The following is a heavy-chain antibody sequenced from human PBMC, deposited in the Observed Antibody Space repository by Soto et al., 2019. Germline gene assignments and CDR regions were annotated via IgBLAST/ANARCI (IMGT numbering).Heavy chain of an antibody. Sequence: PGGSLRLSCAASGFVFSSSAMHWVRQAPGKGLEWVAVISYEGIHTYYADSMRGRFTISRDNSKNTLYLQINSLRVEDTATYFCARVPDFRYCNTGSCYPDSWGQGTLVTSPQ. V-gene: IGHV3-30*04. CDR1: GFVFSSSA. D-gene: IGHD2-8*01. J-gene: IGHJ4*02. CDR2: ISYEGIHT. CDR3: ARVPDFRYCNTGSCYPDS.